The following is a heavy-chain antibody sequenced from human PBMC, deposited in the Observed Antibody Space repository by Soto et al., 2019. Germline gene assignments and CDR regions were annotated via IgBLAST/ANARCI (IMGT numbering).Heavy chain of an antibody. CDR3: ARDEGGWSFDY. D-gene: IGHD6-19*01. V-gene: IGHV3-33*01. Sequence: QVQLVESGGGVVQPGRSLRLSCAASGFTFSSYGMHWVRQAPGKGLEWVAVIWYDGSNKYYADSVKGRFTISRDNSKNTLYLQMNSLRAEDTAVYYCARDEGGWSFDYCGQGTLVTVSS. CDR2: IWYDGSNK. J-gene: IGHJ4*02. CDR1: GFTFSSYG.